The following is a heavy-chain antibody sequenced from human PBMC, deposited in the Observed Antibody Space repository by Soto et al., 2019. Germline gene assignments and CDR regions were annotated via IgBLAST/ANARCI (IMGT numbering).Heavy chain of an antibody. Sequence: SVKVSCKASGYTFTSYGISWVRQAPGQGLEWMGWIIAYIGTANYAQKFQGRVTITADESTSTAYMELSSLRSEDTAVYYCARDPFYYDSSGYYYERWFDPWGQGTLVTVSS. V-gene: IGHV1-69*13. D-gene: IGHD3-22*01. CDR1: GYTFTSYG. CDR2: IIAYIGTA. CDR3: ARDPFYYDSSGYYYERWFDP. J-gene: IGHJ5*02.